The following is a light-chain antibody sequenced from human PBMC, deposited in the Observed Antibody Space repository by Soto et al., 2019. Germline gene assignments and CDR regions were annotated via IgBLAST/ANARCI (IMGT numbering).Light chain of an antibody. CDR2: EVS. Sequence: QSVLTQPASVSGSPGQSITISCTATTSDVGGFDSVYWYQQHPGTAPRVIIYEVSNRPSGVSYRFSGSKSANTASLTISGLQADDEADYYCSSYTTSNTWLFGGGTQLTVL. CDR3: SSYTTSNTWL. J-gene: IGLJ3*02. V-gene: IGLV2-14*01. CDR1: TSDVGGFDS.